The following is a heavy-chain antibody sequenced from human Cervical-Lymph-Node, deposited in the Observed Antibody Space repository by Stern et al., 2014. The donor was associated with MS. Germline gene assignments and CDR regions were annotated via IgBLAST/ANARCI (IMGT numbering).Heavy chain of an antibody. CDR3: AREYSGSDY. CDR2: INDMGDT. CDR1: GGSITPFY. J-gene: IGHJ4*02. V-gene: IGHV4-59*12. D-gene: IGHD5-12*01. Sequence: QVQLQESGPGLVKPSETLSLTCTVSGGSITPFYWHWIRQAPGKGLEGVGGINDMGDTSYNPSLMSRVTISVDTSNNLFSLKLSSVTAADTAIYYCAREYSGSDYWGQGTLVTVSS.